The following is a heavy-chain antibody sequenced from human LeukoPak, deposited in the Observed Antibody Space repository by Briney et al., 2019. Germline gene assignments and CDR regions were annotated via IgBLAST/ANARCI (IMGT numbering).Heavy chain of an antibody. D-gene: IGHD3-10*01. J-gene: IGHJ4*02. Sequence: SETLSPTCTVSGGSISSSSYYWGWIRQPPGKGLEWIGSIYYSGSTYYNPSLKSRVTISVDTSKNQFSLKLSSVTAADTAVYYCARYYYGSGSYVDYWGQGTLVTVSS. CDR1: GGSISSSSYY. V-gene: IGHV4-39*01. CDR2: IYYSGST. CDR3: ARYYYGSGSYVDY.